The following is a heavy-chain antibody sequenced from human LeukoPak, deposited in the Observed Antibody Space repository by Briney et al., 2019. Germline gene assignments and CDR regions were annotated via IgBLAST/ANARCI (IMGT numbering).Heavy chain of an antibody. V-gene: IGHV4-4*07. Sequence: SETLSLTCTVSGGSISSYYWSWIRQPAGKGLEWIGRIYTSGSTNYNPSLKSRVTMSVDTSKSQFSLKLSSVTAADTAVYYCARDSPAAARRYYYYYMDVWGKGTTVTVSS. CDR1: GGSISSYY. CDR2: IYTSGST. D-gene: IGHD6-13*01. CDR3: ARDSPAAARRYYYYYMDV. J-gene: IGHJ6*03.